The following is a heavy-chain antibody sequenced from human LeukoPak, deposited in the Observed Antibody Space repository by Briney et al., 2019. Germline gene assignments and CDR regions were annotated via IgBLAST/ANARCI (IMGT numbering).Heavy chain of an antibody. V-gene: IGHV3-48*04. CDR3: ARDGYDQLFDH. Sequence: GGSLRLSCSASGFTFSSYAMHWVRQAPGKGLEWVSYISSSGSTIYYADSVKGRFTISRDNAKNSLYLQMNSLRAEDTTVYYCARDGYDQLFDHWGQGTLVTVSS. CDR1: GFTFSSYA. CDR2: ISSSGSTI. D-gene: IGHD5-12*01. J-gene: IGHJ4*02.